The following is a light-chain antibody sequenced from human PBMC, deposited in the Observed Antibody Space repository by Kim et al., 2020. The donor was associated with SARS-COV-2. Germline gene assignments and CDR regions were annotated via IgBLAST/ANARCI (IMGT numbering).Light chain of an antibody. CDR2: ENS. V-gene: IGLV1-40*01. Sequence: SCTADNSNRRTWYEVHGYQQLPGKAPKLLIYENSNRPSGVPDRFSGSKSGTSASLAITGLQAEDEADYYCQSYDSSLSALYVFGTGTKVTVL. CDR3: QSYDSSLSALYV. CDR1: NSNRRTWYE. J-gene: IGLJ1*01.